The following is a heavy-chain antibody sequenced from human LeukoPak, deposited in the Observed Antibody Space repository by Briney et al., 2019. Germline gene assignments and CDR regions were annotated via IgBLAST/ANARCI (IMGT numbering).Heavy chain of an antibody. V-gene: IGHV4-34*01. Sequence: SETLSLTCAVYGGSFSGYYWSWIRQPPGKGLEWIGEINHSGSTNYNPSLKSRVTISVDTSKNQFSLKLSSVTAADTAVYYCARDSRHGGSYSHFDYWGQGTLVTVSS. D-gene: IGHD1-26*01. CDR2: INHSGST. CDR3: ARDSRHGGSYSHFDY. CDR1: GGSFSGYY. J-gene: IGHJ4*02.